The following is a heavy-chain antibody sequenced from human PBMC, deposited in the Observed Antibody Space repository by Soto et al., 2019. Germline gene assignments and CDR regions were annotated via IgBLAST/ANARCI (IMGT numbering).Heavy chain of an antibody. CDR1: GYIFTNYG. Sequence: QDHLVQAGPEVKKPGASVKVSCKASGYIFTNYGINWVRQAPGQGLEWMGWISAYNGNTNFAQTVQGRLTMTTDTSTATSYMELRSLTYDDTAVYFCASSSARASHGPDDHGMDVWGQGTTVTVSS. D-gene: IGHD2-2*01. CDR3: ASSSARASHGPDDHGMDV. J-gene: IGHJ6*02. V-gene: IGHV1-18*04. CDR2: ISAYNGNT.